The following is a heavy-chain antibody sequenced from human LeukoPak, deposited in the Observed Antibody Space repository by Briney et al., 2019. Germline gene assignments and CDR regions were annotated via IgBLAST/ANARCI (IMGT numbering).Heavy chain of an antibody. J-gene: IGHJ5*02. D-gene: IGHD2-2*01. Sequence: ASVKVSCKASGYTFTSYDINWVRQATGQGLAWMGWMNPNSGNAGYAQKFQGRVTMTRNTSISTAYMELSSLRSEDTAVSYCARHHESRYCSSTSCPTGWFDPWGQGTLVTVSS. CDR1: GYTFTSYD. V-gene: IGHV1-8*01. CDR2: MNPNSGNA. CDR3: ARHHESRYCSSTSCPTGWFDP.